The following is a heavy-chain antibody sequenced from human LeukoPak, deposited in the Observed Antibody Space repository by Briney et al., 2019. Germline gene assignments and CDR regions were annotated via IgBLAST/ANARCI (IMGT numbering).Heavy chain of an antibody. CDR1: GYTFTSYG. CDR3: ARDLTDYYDSSGFGY. CDR2: ISAYNGNT. D-gene: IGHD3-22*01. J-gene: IGHJ4*02. V-gene: IGHV1-18*01. Sequence: ASVKVSCKASGYTFTSYGISWVRQAPGQGLEWMGWISAYNGNTNYAQKLQGRVTMTTDTSTSTAYMELRSLRSDDTAVYYCARDLTDYYDSSGFGYWGQGTLVTVSS.